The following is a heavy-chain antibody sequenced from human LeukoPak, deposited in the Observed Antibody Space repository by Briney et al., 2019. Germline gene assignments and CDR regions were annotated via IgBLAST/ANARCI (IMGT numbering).Heavy chain of an antibody. CDR1: GGSISSSSYY. CDR2: IYYSGST. J-gene: IGHJ4*02. D-gene: IGHD6-13*01. Sequence: SETLSLTCTVSGGSISSSSYYWGWIRQPPGKGLEWIGSIYYSGSTYYNPSLKSRVTISVDTPKNQFSLKLSSVTAADTAVYYCARAPGAAAGTTDWGQGTLVTVSS. V-gene: IGHV4-39*07. CDR3: ARAPGAAAGTTD.